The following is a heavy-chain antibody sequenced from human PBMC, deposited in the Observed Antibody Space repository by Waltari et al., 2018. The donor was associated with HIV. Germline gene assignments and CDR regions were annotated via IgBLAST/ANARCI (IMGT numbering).Heavy chain of an antibody. V-gene: IGHV4-61*01. CDR2: IYYSGST. Sequence: QVQLQESGPGLVKPSETLSLTCTVSGGSVSSGSYYWSWIRQPPGKGLEWIGYIYYSGSTNYNPSLKSRVTISVDTSKNQFSLKLSSVTAADTAVYYCARRDYDFWFDYWGQGTLVTVSS. D-gene: IGHD3-3*01. J-gene: IGHJ4*02. CDR3: ARRDYDFWFDY. CDR1: GGSVSSGSYY.